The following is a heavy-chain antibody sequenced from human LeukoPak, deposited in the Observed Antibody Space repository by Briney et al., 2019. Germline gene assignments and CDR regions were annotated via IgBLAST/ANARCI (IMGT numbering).Heavy chain of an antibody. V-gene: IGHV3-7*01. J-gene: IGHJ5*02. CDR2: IRQDGSEK. Sequence: PGGSLRLSCAASGFTFSNSWMSWVRQAPGKGLEWVANIRQDGSEKYYVDSVKGRFTISRDNTKNSPYLQMNSLRAEDTAVYFCARAATWGQGTLVTVSS. CDR3: ARAAT. CDR1: GFTFSNSW.